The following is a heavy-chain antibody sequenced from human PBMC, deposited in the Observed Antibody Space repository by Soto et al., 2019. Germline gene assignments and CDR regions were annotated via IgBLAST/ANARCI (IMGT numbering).Heavy chain of an antibody. CDR2: IYSGGST. Sequence: EEQLVESGGDLVQPGGSLRLSCAASGFTVSNNYMSWVRQAPGKGVEWVSRIYSGGSTYYADSVRGRFTISRDSSKNTLYLQMNSLRAEDTAMYYCAAYTPKAYWGQGTLVTVSS. V-gene: IGHV3-66*01. D-gene: IGHD3-16*01. CDR3: AAYTPKAY. CDR1: GFTVSNNY. J-gene: IGHJ4*02.